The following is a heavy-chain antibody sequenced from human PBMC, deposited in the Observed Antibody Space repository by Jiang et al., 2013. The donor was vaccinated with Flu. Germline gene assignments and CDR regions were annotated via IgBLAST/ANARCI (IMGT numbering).Heavy chain of an antibody. CDR3: ARDADTAMVH. V-gene: IGHV4-59*01. D-gene: IGHD5-18*01. Sequence: KGLEWIGYIITVGAPTTTPPSKSRVTISVDTSKNQFSLKLSSVTAADTAVYYCARDADTAMVHWGQGTLVTVSS. J-gene: IGHJ4*02. CDR2: IITVGAP.